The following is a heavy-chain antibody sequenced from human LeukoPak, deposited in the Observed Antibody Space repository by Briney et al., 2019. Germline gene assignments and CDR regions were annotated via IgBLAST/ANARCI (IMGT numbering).Heavy chain of an antibody. CDR3: AKEYYYDSSGTLYYYYYYGMDV. CDR1: GFTFSSYG. V-gene: IGHV3-30*18. D-gene: IGHD3-22*01. J-gene: IGHJ6*02. CDR2: ISYDGSNK. Sequence: PGGSLRLSCAASGFTFSSYGMHWVRQAPGKGLEWVAVISYDGSNKYYADSVKGRFTISRDNSKNTLYLQMNSLRAEDTAVYYCAKEYYYDSSGTLYYYYYYGMDVWGQGTTVTVSS.